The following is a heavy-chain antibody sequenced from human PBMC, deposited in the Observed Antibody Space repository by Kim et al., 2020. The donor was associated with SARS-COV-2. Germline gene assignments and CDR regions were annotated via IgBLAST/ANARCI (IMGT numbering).Heavy chain of an antibody. V-gene: IGHV3-23*01. CDR2: ISGSGGST. Sequence: GGSLRLSCAASGFTFSSYAMSWVRQAPGKGLEWVSAISGSGGSTYYPDSVKGRFTISRDNSKNTLYLQMNILRAEDTAAYYCAKTLPYTWSYNYFDYWGQGTLVTVSS. CDR1: GFTFSSYA. CDR3: AKTLPYTWSYNYFDY. J-gene: IGHJ4*02. D-gene: IGHD1-26*01.